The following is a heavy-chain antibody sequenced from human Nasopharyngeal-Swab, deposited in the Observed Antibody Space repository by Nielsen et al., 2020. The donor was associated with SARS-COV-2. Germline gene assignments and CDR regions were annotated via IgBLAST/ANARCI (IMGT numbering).Heavy chain of an antibody. CDR3: ARDQLGGGPCFDY. V-gene: IGHV3-33*01. J-gene: IGHJ4*02. CDR1: GFTFSSYG. CDR2: IWYDGSNK. Sequence: GSLKISCAASGFTFSSYGMHWVRQAPGKGLEWVAVIWYDGSNKYYADSVKGRFTISRDNSKNTLYLQMNSLRAEDTAVYYCARDQLGGGPCFDYWGQGTLVTVSS. D-gene: IGHD6-13*01.